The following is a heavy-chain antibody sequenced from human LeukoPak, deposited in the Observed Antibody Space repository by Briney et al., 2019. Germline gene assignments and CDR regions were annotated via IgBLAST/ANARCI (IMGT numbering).Heavy chain of an antibody. CDR3: ARLPGIVATIERYFDY. CDR2: IHPGDSDT. Sequence: GESLKISCKGSGYSFNSYWIGWVRQMPGKGLEWMGIIHPGDSDTRYSPSFQGQVTISADKSISTAYLQWSSLKASDTAMYYCARLPGIVATIERYFDYWGQGTLVTVSS. V-gene: IGHV5-51*01. D-gene: IGHD5-12*01. CDR1: GYSFNSYW. J-gene: IGHJ4*02.